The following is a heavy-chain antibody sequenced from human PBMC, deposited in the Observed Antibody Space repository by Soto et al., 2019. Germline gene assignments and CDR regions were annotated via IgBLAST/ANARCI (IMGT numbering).Heavy chain of an antibody. Sequence: GGSLRLSCAASGFTFSNAWMNWVRQAPGKGLEWVGRIKSKTDGGTTDYAAPVKGRFTISRDDSKNTLYLQMNSLKTEDTAVYYCTRWGVIDSYYYYGMDVWGQGTTVTVSS. CDR2: IKSKTDGGTT. CDR1: GFTFSNAW. V-gene: IGHV3-15*07. CDR3: TRWGVIDSYYYYGMDV. D-gene: IGHD3-10*01. J-gene: IGHJ6*02.